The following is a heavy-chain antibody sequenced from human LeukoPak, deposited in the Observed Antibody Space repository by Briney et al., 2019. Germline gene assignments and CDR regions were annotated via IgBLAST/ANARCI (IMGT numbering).Heavy chain of an antibody. V-gene: IGHV4-59*08. CDR2: IYYNGST. J-gene: IGHJ5*02. CDR1: GGSITSYF. CDR3: AGTGYCSAGSCYVGWFDP. Sequence: SETLSLTCTVSGGSITSYFWSWIRQSPGKGLEWIGYIYYNGSTNYNPSLKSRVTISVDTSKNQFSLKMSSVTAADTAVYYCAGTGYCSAGSCYVGWFDPWGQGTLVTVSS. D-gene: IGHD2-15*01.